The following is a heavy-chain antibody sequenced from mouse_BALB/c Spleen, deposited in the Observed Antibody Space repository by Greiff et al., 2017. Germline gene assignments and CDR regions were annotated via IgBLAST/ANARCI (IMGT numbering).Heavy chain of an antibody. J-gene: IGHJ4*01. CDR3: ARGELGSHYGSSYYAMDY. Sequence: VNVVESGGGLVKPGGSLKLSCAASGFTFSDYYMYWVRQTPEKRLEWVATISDGGSYTYYPDSVKGRFTISRDNAKNNLYLQMSSLKSEDTAMYYCARGELGSHYGSSYYAMDYWGQGTSVTVSS. CDR1: GFTFSDYY. CDR2: ISDGGSYT. D-gene: IGHD1-1*01. V-gene: IGHV5-4*02.